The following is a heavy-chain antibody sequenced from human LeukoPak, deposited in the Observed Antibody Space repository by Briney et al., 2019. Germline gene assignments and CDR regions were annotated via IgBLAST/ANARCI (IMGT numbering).Heavy chain of an antibody. CDR3: ARVRGGN. CDR1: GFTFSSYA. D-gene: IGHD3-16*01. Sequence: GGSLRLSCAASGFTFSSYAMHLVRQAPCKGLEWVANIKQDGSEKYYVDSVKGRFTISRDNAKNILYLQMNSLRAEDTAVYYCARVRGGNWGQGTLVTVSS. V-gene: IGHV3-7*01. CDR2: IKQDGSEK. J-gene: IGHJ4*02.